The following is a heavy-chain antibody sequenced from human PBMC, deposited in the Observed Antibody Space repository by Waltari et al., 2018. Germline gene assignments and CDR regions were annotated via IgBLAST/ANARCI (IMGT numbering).Heavy chain of an antibody. CDR1: GLTVRSNY. D-gene: IGHD3-10*01. CDR3: VRNYNGKLY. Sequence: EVQLVETGGGLIKPGGYLRLSCADSGLTVRSNYISWVRQAPGKGLEWVSVIYSGGNTYYADSVKGRFTISRDNSKNTVYLQMNSLRVDDTAVYYCVRNYNGKLYWGQGTLVTVSS. V-gene: IGHV3-53*02. CDR2: IYSGGNT. J-gene: IGHJ4*02.